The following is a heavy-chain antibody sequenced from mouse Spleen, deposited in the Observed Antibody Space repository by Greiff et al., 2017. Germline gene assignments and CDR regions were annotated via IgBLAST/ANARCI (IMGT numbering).Heavy chain of an antibody. CDR2: IDPSDSYT. CDR1: GYTFTSYW. CDR3: ARPTTVHFDY. D-gene: IGHD1-1*01. J-gene: IGHJ2*01. V-gene: IGHV1-69*01. Sequence: QVQLQQPGAELVMPGASVKLSCKASGYTFTSYWMHWVKQRPGQGLEWIGEIDPSDSYTNYNQKFKGKATLTVDKSSSTAYMQLSSLTSEDSAVYYCARPTTVHFDYWGQGTTLTVSS.